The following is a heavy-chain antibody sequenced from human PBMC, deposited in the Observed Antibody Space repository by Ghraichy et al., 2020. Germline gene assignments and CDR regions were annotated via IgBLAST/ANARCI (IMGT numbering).Heavy chain of an antibody. J-gene: IGHJ2*01. D-gene: IGHD2-15*01. V-gene: IGHV4-34*01. CDR2: INHSGST. CDR1: GGSFSGYY. Sequence: SETLSLTCAVYGGSFSGYYWSWIRQPPGKGLEWIGEINHSGSTNYNPSLKSRVTISVDTSKNQFSLKLSSVTAADTAVYYCARWFHVAAIKYWYFDLWGRGTLVTVSS. CDR3: ARWFHVAAIKYWYFDL.